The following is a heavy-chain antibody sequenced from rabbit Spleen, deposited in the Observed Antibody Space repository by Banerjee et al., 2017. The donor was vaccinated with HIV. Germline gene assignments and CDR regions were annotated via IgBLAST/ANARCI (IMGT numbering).Heavy chain of an antibody. CDR2: IDTNDGDT. CDR1: GFSFSSNW. CDR3: ARNYVNAFDP. D-gene: IGHD1-1*01. J-gene: IGHJ2*01. Sequence: LEESGGGLVKPGGTLTLTCTVSGFSFSSNWICWVRQAPGKGLEWIACIDTNDGDTDYANWPKGRFTISKTSSITVTLQMTSLTAADTATYFCARNYVNAFDPWGPGTLVTVS. V-gene: IGHV1S45*01.